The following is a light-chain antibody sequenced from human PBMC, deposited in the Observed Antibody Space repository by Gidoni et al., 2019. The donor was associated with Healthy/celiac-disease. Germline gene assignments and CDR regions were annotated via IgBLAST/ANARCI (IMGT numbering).Light chain of an antibody. CDR1: SSDVGGYNF. CDR3: SSYTSSNTQV. Sequence: QSARTQPASVSGSPGHSITISCTGTSSDVGGYNFVSWYQHHPGKAPKLIIYEVSNRPSGVPDRFSGSKSGNTASLTISGLQADDEADYYCSSYTSSNTQVFGGGTKLTVL. CDR2: EVS. J-gene: IGLJ3*02. V-gene: IGLV2-14*01.